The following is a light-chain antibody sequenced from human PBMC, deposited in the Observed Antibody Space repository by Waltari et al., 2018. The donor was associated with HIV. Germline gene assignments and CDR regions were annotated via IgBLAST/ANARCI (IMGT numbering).Light chain of an antibody. Sequence: DVEMTQFPSSLSASVGDRVTITCQASQDISNSLNWFQQKPGKAPKLLIYDASSLQTGVPSRFSGNGSGTDFVFTITNLQPEDIATYYCQQYDNLLPYTFGQGTKLENK. CDR3: QQYDNLLPYT. J-gene: IGKJ2*01. CDR1: QDISNS. V-gene: IGKV1-33*01. CDR2: DAS.